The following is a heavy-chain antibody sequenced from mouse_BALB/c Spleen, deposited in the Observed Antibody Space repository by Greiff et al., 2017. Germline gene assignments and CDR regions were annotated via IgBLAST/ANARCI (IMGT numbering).Heavy chain of an antibody. D-gene: IGHD2-2*01. V-gene: IGHV3-2*02. CDR1: GYSITSDYA. CDR3: AKGLPLAMDY. CDR2: ISYSGST. Sequence: EVQLQQSGPGLVKPSQSLSLTCTVTGYSITSDYAWNWIRQFPGNTLEWMGYISYSGSTSYNPSLKSRISITRDTSKNQFFLQLNSVTTEDTATYYCAKGLPLAMDYWGQGTSVTVSS. J-gene: IGHJ4*01.